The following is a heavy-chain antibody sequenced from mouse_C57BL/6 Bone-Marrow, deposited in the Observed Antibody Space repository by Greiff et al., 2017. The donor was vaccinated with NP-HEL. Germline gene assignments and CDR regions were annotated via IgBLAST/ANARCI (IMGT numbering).Heavy chain of an antibody. CDR1: GYAFTNYL. CDR3: ARWYYDYDGWCYFDY. V-gene: IGHV1-54*01. D-gene: IGHD2-4*01. Sequence: QVQLQQSGAELVRPGTSVKMSCKASGYAFTNYLIEWVKQRPGQGLEWIGVINPGSGGTNYNEKFKGKATLTADKSSSTSYMQRSSLTSEDSAVYFCARWYYDYDGWCYFDYWGQGTTLTVSS. J-gene: IGHJ2*01. CDR2: INPGSGGT.